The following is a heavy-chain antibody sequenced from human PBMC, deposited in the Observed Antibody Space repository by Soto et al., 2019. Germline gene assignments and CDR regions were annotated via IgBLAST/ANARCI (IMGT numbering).Heavy chain of an antibody. CDR2: ISVYNGNT. J-gene: IGHJ6*02. D-gene: IGHD2-2*01. CDR3: ARGGVVNIVLVPAADANYYYYYGMDV. Sequence: RASVKVSCKASGYTFTSYGISWVRQAPGQGLAWMGWISVYNGNTNYAQKLQGRVTMTTDTSTSTAYMELRSLRSDDTAVYYCARGGVVNIVLVPAADANYYYYYGMDVWGHGTTVTVSS. V-gene: IGHV1-18*01. CDR1: GYTFTSYG.